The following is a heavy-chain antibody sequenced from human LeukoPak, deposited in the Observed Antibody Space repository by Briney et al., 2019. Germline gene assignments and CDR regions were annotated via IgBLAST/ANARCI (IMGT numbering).Heavy chain of an antibody. CDR2: IYHSGST. J-gene: IGHJ4*02. D-gene: IGHD3-16*02. CDR1: GGSISSSNG. CDR3: ARLGYDYVWGSYRYSYFDY. V-gene: IGHV4-4*02. Sequence: PSETLSLTCAVSGGSISSSNGWSWVRQPPGKGLEWIGEIYHSGSTNYNPSLKSRVTISVDKSKNQFSLKLSSVTAADTAVYYCARLGYDYVWGSYRYSYFDYWGQGTLVTVSS.